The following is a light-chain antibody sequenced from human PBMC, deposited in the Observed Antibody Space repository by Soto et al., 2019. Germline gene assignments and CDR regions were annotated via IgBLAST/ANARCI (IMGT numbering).Light chain of an antibody. J-gene: IGKJ4*01. V-gene: IGKV3-20*01. CDR2: GAS. CDR1: QSVSSSY. Sequence: ETVLTQSRGTLSFSPGERATLSCRASQSVSSSYLAWYQQKPGQAPRLLIYGASSRATGIPDRFSGSGSGTDFTLTISRLEPEDFAVYYCQQYGRSLTFGGGTKVDI. CDR3: QQYGRSLT.